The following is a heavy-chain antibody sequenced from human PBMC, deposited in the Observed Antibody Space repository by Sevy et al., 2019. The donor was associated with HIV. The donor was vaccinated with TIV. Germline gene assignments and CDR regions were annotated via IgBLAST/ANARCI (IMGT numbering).Heavy chain of an antibody. Sequence: ASVKVSCKASGGTFSSYAISWVRQAPGQGLEWMGGIIPIFGTANYAQKFQGRVTITADESTSTAYMELSSLRSEDTAVYYGARASYTGLHSSGWYRLYYYGMDVWGQGTTVTVSS. V-gene: IGHV1-69*13. CDR3: ARASYTGLHSSGWYRLYYYGMDV. J-gene: IGHJ6*02. CDR2: IIPIFGTA. D-gene: IGHD6-19*01. CDR1: GGTFSSYA.